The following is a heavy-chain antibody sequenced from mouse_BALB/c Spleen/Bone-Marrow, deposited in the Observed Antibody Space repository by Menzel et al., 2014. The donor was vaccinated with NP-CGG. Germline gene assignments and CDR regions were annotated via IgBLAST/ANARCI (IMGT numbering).Heavy chain of an antibody. CDR2: IDPANGNT. CDR1: GFNIIDTY. CDR3: ASYYYGSSSFAY. J-gene: IGHJ3*01. Sequence: EVKLQESGAELVKPGASVKLSCTASGFNIIDTYMHWVKQRPEQGLEWIGRIDPANGNTKYDPKFQGKATITADTSSNTAYLQLSSLTSEDTAVYYCASYYYGSSSFAYWGQGTLVTVSA. D-gene: IGHD1-1*01. V-gene: IGHV14-3*02.